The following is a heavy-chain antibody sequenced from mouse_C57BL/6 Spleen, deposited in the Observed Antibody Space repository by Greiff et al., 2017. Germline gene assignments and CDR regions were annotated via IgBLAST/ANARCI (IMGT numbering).Heavy chain of an antibody. CDR1: GYAFSSYW. J-gene: IGHJ3*01. CDR2: IYPGDGDT. V-gene: IGHV1-80*01. CDR3: ARSGGGNSFAY. D-gene: IGHD2-1*01. Sequence: VKLQESGAELVKPGASVKISCKASGYAFSSYWMNWVKQRPGKGLEWIGQIYPGDGDTNYNGKFKGKATLTADKSSSTAYMQLSSLTSEDSAVYFCARSGGGNSFAYWGQGTLVTVSA.